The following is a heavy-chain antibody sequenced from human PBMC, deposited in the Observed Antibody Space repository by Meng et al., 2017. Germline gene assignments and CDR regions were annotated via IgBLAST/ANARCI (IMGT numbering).Heavy chain of an antibody. CDR1: GFIFSSYE. CDR2: ISSSGSTI. Sequence: GESPKTYRAALGFIFSSYEMNWVRQAPGKGPEWGSYISSSGSTIYYADSVRGRFTISRNNAKNSLYPQMNSLRAEDTAVYYCAGCTMVRGVIFYYGMDVWGQGTTVTVSS. V-gene: IGHV3-48*03. CDR3: AGCTMVRGVIFYYGMDV. D-gene: IGHD3-10*01. J-gene: IGHJ6*02.